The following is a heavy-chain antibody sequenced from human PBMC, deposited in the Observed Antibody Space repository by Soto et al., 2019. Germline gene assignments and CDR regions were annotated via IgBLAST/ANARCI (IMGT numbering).Heavy chain of an antibody. V-gene: IGHV4-39*01. CDR1: GGSISSSSYY. D-gene: IGHD1-26*01. J-gene: IGHJ4*02. CDR3: ASSIVGPFFDY. Sequence: SETLSLTCTVSGGSISSSSYYWGWIRQPPGKGLEWIGSIYYSGSTYYNPSLKSRVTISVDTSKNQFSLKLSSVTAADTAVYYCASSIVGPFFDYWGQGTLVTVSS. CDR2: IYYSGST.